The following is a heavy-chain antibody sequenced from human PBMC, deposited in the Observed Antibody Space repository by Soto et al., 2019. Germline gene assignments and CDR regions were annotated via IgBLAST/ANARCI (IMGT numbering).Heavy chain of an antibody. Sequence: EVQLVESGGGLVKPGGSLRLSCAASGFTFSSYSMNWVRQAPGKGLEWVSSISSSSSYINYADSVKGRFTISRDNAKNSLYLQMNSLRAEDTAVYYCARDRGWFGERTFDPWGQGTLVTVSS. J-gene: IGHJ5*02. V-gene: IGHV3-21*01. CDR2: ISSSSSYI. D-gene: IGHD3-10*01. CDR1: GFTFSSYS. CDR3: ARDRGWFGERTFDP.